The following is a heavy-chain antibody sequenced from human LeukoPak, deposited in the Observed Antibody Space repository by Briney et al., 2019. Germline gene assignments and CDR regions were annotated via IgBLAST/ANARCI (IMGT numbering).Heavy chain of an antibody. Sequence: GESLKISCKGSGYSFTSYWIGWVRQMPGKGLEWMGIIYPGDSDTRYSPSFQGQVTISADKSSNTAYVQWSSLKASDTATYYCARRGDSYGDYNFDYWGQGTLVTVSS. CDR2: IYPGDSDT. V-gene: IGHV5-51*01. J-gene: IGHJ4*02. D-gene: IGHD2-21*01. CDR1: GYSFTSYW. CDR3: ARRGDSYGDYNFDY.